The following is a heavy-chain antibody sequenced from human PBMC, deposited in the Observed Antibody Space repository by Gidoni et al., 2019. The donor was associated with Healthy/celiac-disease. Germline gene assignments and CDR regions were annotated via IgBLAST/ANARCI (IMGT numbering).Heavy chain of an antibody. V-gene: IGHV3-30-3*01. CDR3: ARSYSGSYWARSVYFDY. CDR2: ISYDGSNK. CDR1: GFTFSNYA. D-gene: IGHD1-26*01. J-gene: IGHJ4*02. Sequence: QVQLVESGGGVVQPGRSLRLSCAASGFTFSNYAMHWVRQAPGKGLEWVAVISYDGSNKYYADSVKGRFTISRDNSKNTLYLQMNSLRAEDTAVYYCARSYSGSYWARSVYFDYWGQGTLVTVSS.